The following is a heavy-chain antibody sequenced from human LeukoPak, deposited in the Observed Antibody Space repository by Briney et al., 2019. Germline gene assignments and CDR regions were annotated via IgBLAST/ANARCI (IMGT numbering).Heavy chain of an antibody. CDR2: LSGSGGSP. Sequence: PGGSLRLSCAASGFTFKSYAMCWVRQAPGKGLEWVSALSGSGGSPYDADAVKGRFIISRDNSKNTLYLQMNSLKAEDTTIYYCARQLGYCSDGTCYFDSWGQGTLVTVTS. CDR1: GFTFKSYA. V-gene: IGHV3-23*01. D-gene: IGHD2-15*01. CDR3: ARQLGYCSDGTCYFDS. J-gene: IGHJ4*02.